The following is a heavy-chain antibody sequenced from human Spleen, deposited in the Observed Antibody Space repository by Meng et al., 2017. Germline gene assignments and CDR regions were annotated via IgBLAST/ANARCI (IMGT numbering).Heavy chain of an antibody. CDR2: IYHSGNT. CDR3: ASGDITNFDY. V-gene: IGHV4-4*02. Sequence: QVQLVWRGPGLVKPSGTLSLPCAVSGGSISRTNWWSWVRQPPGKGLEWIGEIYHSGNTTYNPSLKSRVTISVDKSKNQFSLKLSSVTAADTAVHYCASGDITNFDYWGQGTLVTVSS. CDR1: GGSISRTNW. D-gene: IGHD1-20*01. J-gene: IGHJ4*02.